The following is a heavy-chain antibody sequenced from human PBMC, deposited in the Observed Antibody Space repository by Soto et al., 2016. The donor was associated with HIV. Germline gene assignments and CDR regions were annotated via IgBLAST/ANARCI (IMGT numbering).Heavy chain of an antibody. V-gene: IGHV3-23*01. CDR1: GFSFSTYA. CDR3: AKEIDSSGYYYFDY. Sequence: EVQLLESGGGLVQPGGSLRLSCAASGFSFSTYAMSWVRQAPGKGLEWVASISGSGSSTYYADSVKGRFTISRDNSKNTLYLQMNSLRAEDTAIYYCAKEIDSSGYYYFDYWGQGALVTVSS. D-gene: IGHD3-22*01. J-gene: IGHJ4*02. CDR2: ISGSGSST.